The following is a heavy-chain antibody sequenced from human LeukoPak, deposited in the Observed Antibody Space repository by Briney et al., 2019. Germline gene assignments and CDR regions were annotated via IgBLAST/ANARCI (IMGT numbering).Heavy chain of an antibody. V-gene: IGHV3-23*01. CDR1: GFTFSSYA. D-gene: IGHD4/OR15-4a*01. Sequence: GGSLRLSCAASGFTFSSYAMSWVRQAPGKGLEWVSAISGSGGSTYYADSVKGRFTISRDNSKHTLYLQMNSLRAEDTAVYYCARRAGAYSHPYDYWGQGTLVTVSS. CDR3: ARRAGAYSHPYDY. J-gene: IGHJ4*02. CDR2: ISGSGGST.